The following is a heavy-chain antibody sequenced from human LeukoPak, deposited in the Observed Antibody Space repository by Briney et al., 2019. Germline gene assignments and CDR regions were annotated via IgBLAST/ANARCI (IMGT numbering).Heavy chain of an antibody. J-gene: IGHJ3*02. CDR2: IIPILGIA. CDR1: VGTFSSYA. V-gene: IGHV1-69*04. Sequence: ASVKVSCKASVGTFSSYAISWVRQAPGQGLEWMGRIIPILGIANYAQKFQGRVTITADKSTSTAYMELSSLRSEDTAVYYCARDIEDIVVVPAATSYGGAFDIWGQGTMVTVSS. CDR3: ARDIEDIVVVPAATSYGGAFDI. D-gene: IGHD2-2*01.